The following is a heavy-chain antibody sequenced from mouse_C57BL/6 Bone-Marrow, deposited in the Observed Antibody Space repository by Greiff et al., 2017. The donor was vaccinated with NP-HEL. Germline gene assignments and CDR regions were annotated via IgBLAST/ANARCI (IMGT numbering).Heavy chain of an antibody. D-gene: IGHD1-1*01. CDR2: INPNNGGT. V-gene: IGHV1-22*01. Sequence: EVQLQQSGPELVKPGASVKMSCKASGYTFTDYNMHWVKQSHGKSLEWIGYINPNNGGTSYNQKFKGKATLTVNKSSSTAYMELRSLTSEDSAVYYCARSPRITTVVATGGYYAMDYWGQGTSVTVSS. J-gene: IGHJ4*01. CDR3: ARSPRITTVVATGGYYAMDY. CDR1: GYTFTDYN.